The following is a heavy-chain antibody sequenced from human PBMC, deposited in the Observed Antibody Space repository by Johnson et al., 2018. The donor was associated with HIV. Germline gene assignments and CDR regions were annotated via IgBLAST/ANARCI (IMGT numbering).Heavy chain of an antibody. J-gene: IGHJ3*02. V-gene: IGHV3-20*01. CDR3: GRVTIFGVVIDHDAFDI. CDR1: GFTFDDYG. Sequence: EVQLVESGGGVARPGGYLRLSCVASGFTFDDYGMSWVRQAPGKGLEWVSGINWNGGSIHYADSVKGRFTISRDNAKKSLYLQMNSLRAEDTALYHCGRVTIFGVVIDHDAFDIWGQGAMVTVSS. D-gene: IGHD3-3*01. CDR2: INWNGGSI.